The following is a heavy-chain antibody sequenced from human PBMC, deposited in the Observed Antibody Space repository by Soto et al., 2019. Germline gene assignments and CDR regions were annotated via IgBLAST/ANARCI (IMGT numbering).Heavy chain of an antibody. CDR1: GFTFSSYS. J-gene: IGHJ4*02. V-gene: IGHV3-48*01. CDR3: ARDLANGDPYFFDY. Sequence: PGGSLRLSCAASGFTFSSYSMNWVRQAPGKGLEWVSYISSSSSTIYYADSVKGRFTISRDNAKNSLYLQMNSLRAEDTAVYYCARDLANGDPYFFDYWGQGTLVTVSS. D-gene: IGHD4-17*01. CDR2: ISSSSSTI.